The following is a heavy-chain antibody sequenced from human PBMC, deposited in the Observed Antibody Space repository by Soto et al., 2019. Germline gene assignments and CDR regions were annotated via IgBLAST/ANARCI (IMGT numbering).Heavy chain of an antibody. V-gene: IGHV3-30-3*01. Sequence: QVQLVESGGGVVQPGRSLRLSCAASGFTFSSYAMHWVRQAPGKGLEWVAVISYDGSNKYYADSVKGRFTISRDNSKHTLYLQMNSLRAEDTAVYYCARASSGWYNLDIWGQGTMVTVSS. CDR1: GFTFSSYA. D-gene: IGHD6-19*01. CDR2: ISYDGSNK. J-gene: IGHJ3*02. CDR3: ARASSGWYNLDI.